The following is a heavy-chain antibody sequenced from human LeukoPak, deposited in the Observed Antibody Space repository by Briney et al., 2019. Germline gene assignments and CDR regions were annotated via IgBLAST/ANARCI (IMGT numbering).Heavy chain of an antibody. CDR2: INPNSGGT. D-gene: IGHD3-10*01. J-gene: IGHJ5*02. CDR1: GYTFTGYY. V-gene: IGHV1-2*02. CDR3: ARDLGEQRAYNWFDP. Sequence: ASVKVSCKASGYTFTGYYMHWARQAPGQGLEWMGWINPNSGGTNYAQKFQGRVTMTRDTSISTAYMELSRLRSDDTAVYYCARDLGEQRAYNWFDPWGQGTLVTVSS.